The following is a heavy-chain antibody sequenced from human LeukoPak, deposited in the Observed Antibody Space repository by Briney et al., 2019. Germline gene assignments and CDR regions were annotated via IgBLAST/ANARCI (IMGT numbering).Heavy chain of an antibody. V-gene: IGHV4-31*03. J-gene: IGHJ6*02. Sequence: SQTLSLTCTVSGGSISSGGYYWSWIRQHPGKGLEWIGYIYYSGSTYYNPSLKSRVTISVDTSKNQFSLKLSSVTAADTAVYYCARDSAVVVPAAMYYYYYGMDVWGQGTTVTVSS. D-gene: IGHD2-2*01. CDR1: GGSISSGGYY. CDR3: ARDSAVVVPAAMYYYYYGMDV. CDR2: IYYSGST.